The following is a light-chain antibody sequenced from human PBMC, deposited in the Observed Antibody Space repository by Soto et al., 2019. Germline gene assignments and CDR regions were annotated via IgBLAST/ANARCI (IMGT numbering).Light chain of an antibody. V-gene: IGKV1-5*01. J-gene: IGKJ4*01. CDR3: QQYDSYSLT. CDR2: DAS. Sequence: DIQMTQSPSSLSAFVGDRVIITCRASQSINSYLNWYQQKPGTAPKLLIYDASSLESGAPSRFSGSGSGTQFALSISSLQPDDFATYYCQQYDSYSLTFGGGTKVDIK. CDR1: QSINSY.